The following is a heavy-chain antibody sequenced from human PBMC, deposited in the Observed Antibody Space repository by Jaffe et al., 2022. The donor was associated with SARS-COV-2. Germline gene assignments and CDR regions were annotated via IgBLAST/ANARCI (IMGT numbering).Heavy chain of an antibody. D-gene: IGHD2-21*02. V-gene: IGHV3-33*01. J-gene: IGHJ4*02. Sequence: QVQLVESGGDVVQPGRSLRLSCAASGITASGGTFSSSGMHWVRQAPGKGLEWVAMIWSDGSDEYYADSVKGRFTISRDNFKNTLYLQMNSLRVEDTAMYYCARDRGVTSLDYWGQGTLVTVSS. CDR2: IWSDGSDE. CDR1: GGTFSSSG. CDR3: ARDRGVTSLDY.